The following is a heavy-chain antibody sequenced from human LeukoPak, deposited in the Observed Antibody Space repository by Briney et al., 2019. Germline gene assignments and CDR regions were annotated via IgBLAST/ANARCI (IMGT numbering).Heavy chain of an antibody. CDR2: INPNSGVT. V-gene: IGHV1-2*02. CDR3: ARALMSFAFDI. Sequence: ASVKVSCKTSGYAFTDYYMHWVRQAPGQGLEWMGWINPNSGVTNYAQNFQGRVTLTRDTSISTAYMELSRLGSHDTAVYYCARALMSFAFDIWGQGTMVTVSS. D-gene: IGHD3-10*01. CDR1: GYAFTDYY. J-gene: IGHJ3*02.